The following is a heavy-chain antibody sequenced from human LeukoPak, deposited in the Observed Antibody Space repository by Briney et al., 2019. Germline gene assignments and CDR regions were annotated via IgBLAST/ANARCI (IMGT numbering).Heavy chain of an antibody. Sequence: ASVKVSCKASGGTFSSYAISWVRQAPGQGLEWMGGIIPIFGTANYAQKFQGRVTITADKSTSTAYMELRSLRSDDTAVYYCARGSSSWYYYYYYMDVWGKGTTVTISS. J-gene: IGHJ6*03. CDR3: ARGSSSWYYYYYYMDV. D-gene: IGHD6-13*01. CDR1: GGTFSSYA. CDR2: IIPIFGTA. V-gene: IGHV1-69*06.